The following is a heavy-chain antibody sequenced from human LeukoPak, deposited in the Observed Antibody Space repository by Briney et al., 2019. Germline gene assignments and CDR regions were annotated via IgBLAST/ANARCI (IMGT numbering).Heavy chain of an antibody. CDR2: ISYDGSNK. J-gene: IGHJ3*02. CDR1: GFTFSSYG. V-gene: IGHV3-30*18. CDR3: AKVQTLGDDAFDI. Sequence: GGSLRLSCAASGFTFSSYGMHWVRQAPGKGLEWVAVISYDGSNKYYADSVKGRFTISRDNSKNTLYLQMNSLRAEDTAVYYCAKVQTLGDDAFDIWGQGTMVTVSS. D-gene: IGHD2-21*02.